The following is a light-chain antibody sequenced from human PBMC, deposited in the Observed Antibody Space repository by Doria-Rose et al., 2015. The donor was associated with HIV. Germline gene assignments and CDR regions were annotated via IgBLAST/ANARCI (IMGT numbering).Light chain of an antibody. CDR3: HQYNNWPT. J-gene: IGKJ5*01. Sequence: EIVLTQSPETLSVSPGESATLSCRASQSVSTDLAWYQHKPGQAPRLLIWGASTRATGIPARFSGSGSGTEFTLTISSLQPEDFAIYFCHQYNNWPTLGQGTRLDIK. CDR1: QSVSTD. V-gene: IGKV3-15*01. CDR2: GAS.